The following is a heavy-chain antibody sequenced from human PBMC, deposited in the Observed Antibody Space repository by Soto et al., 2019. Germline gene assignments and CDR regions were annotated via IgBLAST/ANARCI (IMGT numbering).Heavy chain of an antibody. CDR1: GYTFTNYG. V-gene: IGHV1-58*02. J-gene: IGHJ4*02. Sequence: GASVKVSCKASGYTFTNYGITWVRQAPGQGLEWIGWIVVGNGNTNYAQKFQERVTITRDMSTSTAYMELSSLRSEDTAVYYCAAVPYYYDSSGYYNIDYWGQGTLVTVSS. D-gene: IGHD3-22*01. CDR2: IVVGNGNT. CDR3: AAVPYYYDSSGYYNIDY.